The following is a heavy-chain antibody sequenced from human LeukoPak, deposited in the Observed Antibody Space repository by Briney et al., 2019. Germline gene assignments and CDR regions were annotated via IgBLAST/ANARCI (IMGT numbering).Heavy chain of an antibody. CDR2: ISAYNGNT. CDR1: GYTFTSYG. CDR3: ARDFLGCAHRMDYYGVDV. D-gene: IGHD3/OR15-3a*01. Sequence: ASVKVSCKASGYTFTSYGISWVRQAPGQGLEWMGWISAYNGNTNYAQKLQGRVTMTTDTSTSTAYMELRSLRSDDTAVNYCARDFLGCAHRMDYYGVDVWGQGTTVTVSS. V-gene: IGHV1-18*01. J-gene: IGHJ6*02.